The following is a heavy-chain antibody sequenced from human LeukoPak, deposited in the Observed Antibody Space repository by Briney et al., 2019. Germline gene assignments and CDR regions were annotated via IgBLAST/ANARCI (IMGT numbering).Heavy chain of an antibody. J-gene: IGHJ4*02. V-gene: IGHV4-39*07. CDR2: IYYSGST. CDR3: ARDPPRYNWNDDYFDY. CDR1: GGSISSSSYY. D-gene: IGHD1-20*01. Sequence: PSETLSLTCTVSGGSISSSSYYWGWIRQPPGKGLEWIGSIYYSGSTYYNPSLKSRVTISVDTSKNQFSLKLSSVTAADTAVYYCARDPPRYNWNDDYFDYWGQGTLVTVSS.